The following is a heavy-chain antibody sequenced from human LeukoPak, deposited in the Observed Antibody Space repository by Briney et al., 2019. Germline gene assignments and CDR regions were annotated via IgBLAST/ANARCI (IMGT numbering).Heavy chain of an antibody. Sequence: PGGSLRLSCAASGFTFRSNTMSWVRQAPGRGLEWVSVISGSGSSTYYADSVKGRFTISRDNSMNTLYLQMNSLRAEDTAVYYCAKDGGGRSSRTDYWGQGTLVTVSS. CDR1: GFTFRSNT. V-gene: IGHV3-23*01. D-gene: IGHD6-6*01. J-gene: IGHJ4*02. CDR3: AKDGGGRSSRTDY. CDR2: ISGSGSST.